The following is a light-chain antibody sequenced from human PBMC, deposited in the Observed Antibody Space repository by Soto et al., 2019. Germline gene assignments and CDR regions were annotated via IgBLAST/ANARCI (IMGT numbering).Light chain of an antibody. CDR1: QSVSSSY. J-gene: IGKJ4*01. CDR3: QQYGSSSLT. CDR2: GAS. V-gene: IGKV3-20*01. Sequence: EIVLTQSPGTLSLSPGERATLSCRASQSVSSSYLAWYQQKPGQDPRLLIYGASGRATGIPDRFSGSRSGTDSTLTISRLEPKGVAVSYCQQYGSSSLTFGGGTKVEIK.